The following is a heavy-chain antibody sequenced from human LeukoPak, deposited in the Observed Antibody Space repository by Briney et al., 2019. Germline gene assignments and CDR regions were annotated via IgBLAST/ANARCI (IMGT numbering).Heavy chain of an antibody. CDR3: ARALYDSSGYYSHFDY. Sequence: PGGSLRLSCAASGFTFKSYEMNWVRQAPGKGLEWVSYVSSSGNTMYYADSVKGRFTISRDNAKKSLYLQMNSLRAEDTAVYYCARALYDSSGYYSHFDYWGQGTLVTVSS. D-gene: IGHD3-22*01. V-gene: IGHV3-48*03. J-gene: IGHJ4*02. CDR1: GFTFKSYE. CDR2: VSSSGNTM.